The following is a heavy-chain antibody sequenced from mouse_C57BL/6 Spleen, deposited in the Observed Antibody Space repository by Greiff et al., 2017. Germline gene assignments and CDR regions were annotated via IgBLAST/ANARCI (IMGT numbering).Heavy chain of an antibody. Sequence: VQLQPSGPELVKPGASVKISCKASGYAFSSSWMNWVKQRPGKGLEWIGRIYPGDGDTKSNGTFKGKATLTADKSSSTAYMQLSSLTSEDSAVYFGARRGYGSSYGYFDYWGQGTTLTVSS. J-gene: IGHJ2*01. V-gene: IGHV1-82*01. D-gene: IGHD1-1*01. CDR3: ARRGYGSSYGYFDY. CDR2: IYPGDGDT. CDR1: GYAFSSSW.